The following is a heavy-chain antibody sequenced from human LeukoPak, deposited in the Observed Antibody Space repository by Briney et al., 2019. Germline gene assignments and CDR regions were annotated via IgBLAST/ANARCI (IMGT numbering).Heavy chain of an antibody. V-gene: IGHV1-69*02. CDR1: GGTFSSYT. J-gene: IGHJ4*02. Sequence: SVKDSCKASGGTFSSYTISWVRQAPGQGVEWMGRIIPILGIANYAQKFQGRVTITADKSTSTAYMELSSLRSEDTAVYYCAGGVGATPDYWGQGTLVTVSS. D-gene: IGHD1-26*01. CDR2: IIPILGIA. CDR3: AGGVGATPDY.